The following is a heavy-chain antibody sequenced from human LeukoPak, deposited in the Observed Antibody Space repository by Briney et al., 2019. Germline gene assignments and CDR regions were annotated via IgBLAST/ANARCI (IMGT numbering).Heavy chain of an antibody. J-gene: IGHJ5*02. CDR1: GYSISSGYY. Sequence: PSETLCLTCTVSGYSISSGYYWGWIRQPPGKGLEWIGSIYHSGSTYYNPSLKSRVTISVDTSKNQFSLKLSSVTAADTAVYYCARVYRGVAATPSGVVDPWGQGTLVTVSS. V-gene: IGHV4-38-2*02. D-gene: IGHD2-15*01. CDR3: ARVYRGVAATPSGVVDP. CDR2: IYHSGST.